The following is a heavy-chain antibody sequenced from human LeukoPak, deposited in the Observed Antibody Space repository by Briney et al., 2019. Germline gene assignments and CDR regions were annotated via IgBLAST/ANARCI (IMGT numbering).Heavy chain of an antibody. V-gene: IGHV4-34*01. Sequence: SETLSLTCAVYGGSFSGSYWSWIRQPPGKGLEWIGEINHSGSTNYNPSLKSRVTISVDTSKNQISLKLSSVTAADTAVYYCARESVAEGITMDFFDHWGQGTLVTVSS. CDR2: INHSGST. D-gene: IGHD3-10*01. CDR3: ARESVAEGITMDFFDH. CDR1: GGSFSGSY. J-gene: IGHJ4*02.